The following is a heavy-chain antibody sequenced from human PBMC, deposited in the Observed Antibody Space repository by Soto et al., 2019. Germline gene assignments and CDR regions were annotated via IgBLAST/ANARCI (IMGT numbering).Heavy chain of an antibody. D-gene: IGHD1-26*01. V-gene: IGHV3-23*01. J-gene: IGHJ4*02. CDR3: AKLGTMGVFDN. CDR1: GFTFSSYA. CDR2: ITFRGDYT. Sequence: EVQLLESGGGLVQPGGSLRLSCAASGFTFSSYAMSWVRQAPGKGLEWLASITFRGDYTYYADSVKGRFTLSIDNSRNRLDLQMDSLKVEDTALYYCAKLGTMGVFDNWGQGTLLTVSS.